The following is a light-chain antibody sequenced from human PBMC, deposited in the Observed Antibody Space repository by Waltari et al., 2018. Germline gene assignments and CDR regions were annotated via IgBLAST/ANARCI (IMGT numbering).Light chain of an antibody. CDR1: STDFGANKY. CDR3: SSRTTSITWV. Sequence: QPALTQPASVSGPPGQSITISCSGSSTDFGANKYVSWYQQHPAIAPKVVIYDVTKRPSWISDRFSGSKSDSAASLTISGLQPEDEADYYCSSRTTSITWVFGGGTKLTVL. J-gene: IGLJ3*02. CDR2: DVT. V-gene: IGLV2-14*03.